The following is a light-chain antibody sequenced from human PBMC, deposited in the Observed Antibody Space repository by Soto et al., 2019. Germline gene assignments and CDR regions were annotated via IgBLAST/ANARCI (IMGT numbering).Light chain of an antibody. CDR1: QSVTNS. V-gene: IGKV3-15*01. CDR2: GAS. Sequence: EILLAQSPGTLSLSPGERATVSCRASQSVTNSFLAWYQQKPGQAPRLLIYGASTRATGIPARFSGSGSGTEFTLTISSLQSEDFAVYYCHQYDDGPYTFGQGTKV. CDR3: HQYDDGPYT. J-gene: IGKJ2*01.